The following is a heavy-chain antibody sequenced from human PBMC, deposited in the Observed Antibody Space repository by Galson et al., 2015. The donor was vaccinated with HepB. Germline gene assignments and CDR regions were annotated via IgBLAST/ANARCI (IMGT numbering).Heavy chain of an antibody. J-gene: IGHJ2*01. CDR2: IYSGGST. V-gene: IGHV3-66*01. Sequence: SLRLSCAASGFGFSTYAMHWVRQAPGKGLEWVSVIYSGGSTYYADSVKGRFTISRDNSKNTLYLQMNSLRAEDTAVYYCAYATDYWYFDPWGRGTLVTVSS. D-gene: IGHD2-8*01. CDR1: GFGFSTYA. CDR3: AYATDYWYFDP.